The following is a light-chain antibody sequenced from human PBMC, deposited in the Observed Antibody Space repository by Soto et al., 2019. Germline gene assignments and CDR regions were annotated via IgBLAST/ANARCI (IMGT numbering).Light chain of an antibody. CDR2: GAS. CDR3: QQYGNSLGT. Sequence: ENVLTQSPGTLSLSPGERATLSCRASQSITSSSLAWYQQKPGQSPRLLIYGASNRATGLPDRFSGSGSGTDFTLTISRLEPEDFAVYYCQQYGNSLGTFGQGTKV. CDR1: QSITSSS. J-gene: IGKJ1*01. V-gene: IGKV3-20*01.